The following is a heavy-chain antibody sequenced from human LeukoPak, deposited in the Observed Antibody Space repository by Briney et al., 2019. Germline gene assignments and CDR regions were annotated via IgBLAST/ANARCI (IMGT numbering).Heavy chain of an antibody. J-gene: IGHJ4*02. CDR3: AKDDAWLRFGE. Sequence: GGSLRLSCAASGFTFSNHGMNWVRQAPGKGLEWVSGISPSGDITYYADSVKGRFTISRDNSKNTLCLEVISLTAEDTAVYYCAKDDAWLRFGEWSQGTLVTVSS. CDR1: GFTFSNHG. D-gene: IGHD3-10*01. V-gene: IGHV3-23*01. CDR2: ISPSGDIT.